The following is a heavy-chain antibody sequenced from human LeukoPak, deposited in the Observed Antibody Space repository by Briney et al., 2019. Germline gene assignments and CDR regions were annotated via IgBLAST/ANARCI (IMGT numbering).Heavy chain of an antibody. J-gene: IGHJ4*02. CDR1: GGSISSSHYY. Sequence: SETLSLTCTVSGGSISSSHYYWGWIRQPPGKGLEWIGEINHSGSTNYNPSPKSRVTISVDASKSQFSLNLNSMTAADTAVSYCARGAQTYDDKAPVDYWGQGTLVTVSS. V-gene: IGHV4-39*07. CDR2: INHSGST. CDR3: ARGAQTYDDKAPVDY. D-gene: IGHD3-22*01.